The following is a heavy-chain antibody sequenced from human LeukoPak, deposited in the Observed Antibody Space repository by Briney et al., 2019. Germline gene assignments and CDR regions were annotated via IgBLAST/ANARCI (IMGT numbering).Heavy chain of an antibody. CDR2: IHYSGNT. V-gene: IGHV4-61*01. CDR3: AREAATGYFDY. Sequence: SETLPLTCTVTGGSVSSGIYYWTWIRQPPGKELEWIGYIHYSGNTNYNPSLKSRVTISVDTSKNQFSLKLKSVTAADTAVYFCAREAATGYFDYCGQGTLVTVSS. CDR1: GGSVSSGIYY. J-gene: IGHJ4*02. D-gene: IGHD2-15*01.